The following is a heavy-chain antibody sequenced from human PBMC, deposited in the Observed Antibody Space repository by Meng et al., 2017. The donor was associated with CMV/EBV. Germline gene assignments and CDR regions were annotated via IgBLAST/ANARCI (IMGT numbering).Heavy chain of an antibody. V-gene: IGHV1-69*05. CDR2: SIPIFGTA. J-gene: IGHJ4*02. CDR3: ARGPPPGDDDFWSGYLLPAPDY. Sequence: SVKVSCKASGGTFSSYASSWVRQAPGQGLEWMGGSIPIFGTANYAQKVQGRVTITTDESTITAYMELSSLRSEYTAVYDCARGPPPGDDDFWSGYLLPAPDYWGQGTLVTVSS. D-gene: IGHD3-3*01. CDR1: GGTFSSYA.